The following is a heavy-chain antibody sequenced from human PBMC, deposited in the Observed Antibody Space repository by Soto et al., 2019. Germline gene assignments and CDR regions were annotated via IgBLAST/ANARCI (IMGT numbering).Heavy chain of an antibody. V-gene: IGHV3-73*01. D-gene: IGHD6-13*01. CDR3: TCSSPSSLADY. CDR2: IRSKANSYAT. J-gene: IGHJ4*02. CDR1: GFTFSGSA. Sequence: GGSLRLSCAASGFTFSGSAMHWVRQASGKGLEWVGRIRSKANSYATAYAASVKGRFTISRDDSKNTAYLQMNSLKTEDTAVYYCTCSSPSSLADYWGQGTLVTVSS.